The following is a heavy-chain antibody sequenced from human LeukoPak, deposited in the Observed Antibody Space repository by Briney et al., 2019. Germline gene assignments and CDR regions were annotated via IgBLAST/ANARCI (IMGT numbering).Heavy chain of an antibody. J-gene: IGHJ4*02. D-gene: IGHD5-24*01. V-gene: IGHV3-48*02. Sequence: GGSLRLSCAASGFTFSSYSMNWVRQAPGKGLEWVSYISSTSSTIHYADSVKGRFTISRDNAKNSLYLQMKSLRDEDTAVYYCAKDGYKWNFDNWGQGTLVTVPS. CDR3: AKDGYKWNFDN. CDR2: ISSTSSTI. CDR1: GFTFSSYS.